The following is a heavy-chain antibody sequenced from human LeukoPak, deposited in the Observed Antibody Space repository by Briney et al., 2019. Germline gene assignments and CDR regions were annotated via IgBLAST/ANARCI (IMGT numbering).Heavy chain of an antibody. CDR1: GFTFSSYS. J-gene: IGHJ6*03. V-gene: IGHV3-48*01. Sequence: PGGSLRLSCAASGFTFSSYSMNWVRQAPGKGLEWVSYISSSSSTIYYADSVKGRFTISRDNAKSSLYLQMNSLRAEDTAVYYCAREGEGDYHYFMDVWGKGTTVTVSS. CDR2: ISSSSSTI. D-gene: IGHD3-16*01. CDR3: AREGEGDYHYFMDV.